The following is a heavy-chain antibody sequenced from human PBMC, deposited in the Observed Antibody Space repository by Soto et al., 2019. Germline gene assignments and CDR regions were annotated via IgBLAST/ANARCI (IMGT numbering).Heavy chain of an antibody. D-gene: IGHD3-3*01. CDR2: ISGSGGST. J-gene: IGHJ1*01. CDR1: VFTFSSYA. V-gene: IGHV3-23*01. Sequence: GSLRLSCAASVFTFSSYAMSWVRQAPGKGLEWVSAISGSGGSTYYADSVKGRFTISRDNSKNTLYLQMNSLRAEDTAVYYCAKEVLRSRYFQHWGQGTLVTVSS. CDR3: AKEVLRSRYFQH.